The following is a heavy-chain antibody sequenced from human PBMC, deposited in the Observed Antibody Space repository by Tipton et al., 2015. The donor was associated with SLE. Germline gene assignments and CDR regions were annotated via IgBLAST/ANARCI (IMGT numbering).Heavy chain of an antibody. D-gene: IGHD5-18*01. CDR1: GFTFSRYS. J-gene: IGHJ6*02. CDR3: AREDGGYSLSMDV. V-gene: IGHV3-33*08. Sequence: SLRLSCAASGFTFSRYSMNWVRQAPGKGLEWVAVVWYDRSNEWYADSVKGRFTISRDNSKNTLYLQMNSLRGEDTAMYYCAREDGGYSLSMDVWGQGTTVTVSS. CDR2: VWYDRSNE.